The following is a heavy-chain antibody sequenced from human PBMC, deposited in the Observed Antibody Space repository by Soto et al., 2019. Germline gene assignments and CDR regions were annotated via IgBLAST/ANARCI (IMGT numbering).Heavy chain of an antibody. D-gene: IGHD2-2*01. CDR1: GFTFNNYG. V-gene: IGHV3-21*04. CDR2: VSKSDYT. CDR3: AREDSIIIPAVSDF. Sequence: GGSLRLSCVVSGFTFNNYGINWVRQAPGKGLEWVSTVSKSDYTYYSDSVKGRFTISRDNAKNTVSLQMNTLRAEDTAVYYCAREDSIIIPAVSDFWGQGTLVTVS. J-gene: IGHJ4*02.